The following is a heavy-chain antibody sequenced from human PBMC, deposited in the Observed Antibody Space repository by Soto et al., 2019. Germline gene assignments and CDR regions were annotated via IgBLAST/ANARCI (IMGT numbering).Heavy chain of an antibody. J-gene: IGHJ4*02. V-gene: IGHV6-1*01. CDR2: TYYRSKWIS. D-gene: IGHD1-26*01. CDR3: ARDPPDFNSGFDY. CDR1: MDSVSNNRAT. Sequence: SQTLSLTCAISMDSVSNNRATWNWIRQSPSGGLEWLGRTYYRSKWISDYAMSVKGRISINPDTSKNLVSLHLNFVTPEDTAVYYCARDPPDFNSGFDYWGQGILVTVSS.